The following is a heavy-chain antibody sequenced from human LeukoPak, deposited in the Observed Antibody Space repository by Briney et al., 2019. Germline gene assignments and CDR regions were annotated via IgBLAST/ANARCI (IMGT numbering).Heavy chain of an antibody. CDR2: ISGSGGST. V-gene: IGHV3-23*01. CDR3: AKDRLYSSGWYSSWFDP. D-gene: IGHD6-19*01. CDR1: GFTFSSDA. J-gene: IGHJ5*02. Sequence: GGSLRLSCAASGFTFSSDAMSWVRQAPGKGLEWVSAISGSGGSTYYADSVKGRFTISRDNSKNTLYLQMNSLRAEDTAVYYCAKDRLYSSGWYSSWFDPWGQGTLVTVSS.